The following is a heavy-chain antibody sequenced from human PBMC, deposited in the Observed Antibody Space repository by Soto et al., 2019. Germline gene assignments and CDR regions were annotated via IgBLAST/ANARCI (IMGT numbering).Heavy chain of an antibody. CDR3: ARDLWINYYYYGMDV. J-gene: IGHJ6*02. CDR1: GFTFSSYG. V-gene: IGHV3-33*01. D-gene: IGHD2-2*03. Sequence: GGSLRLSCAASGFTFSSYGMHWVRQAPGKGLEWVAVIWYDGSNKYYADSVKGRFTISRDNSKNTLYLQMNSLRAEDTAVYYCARDLWINYYYYGMDVWGQGTTVTVSS. CDR2: IWYDGSNK.